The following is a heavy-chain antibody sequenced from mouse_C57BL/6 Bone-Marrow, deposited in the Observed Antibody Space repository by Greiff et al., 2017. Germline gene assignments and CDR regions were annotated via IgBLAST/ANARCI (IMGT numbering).Heavy chain of an antibody. D-gene: IGHD2-3*01. V-gene: IGHV5-4*01. CDR2: ISDGGRYT. Sequence: EVQGVESGGGLVTPGGSLTLSCAATGFTFSSHAMSWVRQTPEKRLEWVATISDGGRYTYYPDNVKGRVTNSRDNAKNNLYLQMGPLKSEDTAMYYCALIRWLPFAYWGQGTLVTVSA. CDR1: GFTFSSHA. CDR3: ALIRWLPFAY. J-gene: IGHJ3*01.